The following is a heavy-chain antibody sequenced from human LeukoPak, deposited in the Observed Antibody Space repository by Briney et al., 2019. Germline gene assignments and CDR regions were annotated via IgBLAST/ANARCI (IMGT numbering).Heavy chain of an antibody. CDR2: INHSGST. Sequence: SETLSLTCAVYGGSFSGYYWSWIRQPPGKGLEWIGEINHSGSTNYNPSLESRVTISVDTSKNQFSLKLSSMTAADTAVYYCARTIQDNWFDPWGQGTLVTVSS. D-gene: IGHD5-18*01. V-gene: IGHV4-34*01. J-gene: IGHJ5*02. CDR1: GGSFSGYY. CDR3: ARTIQDNWFDP.